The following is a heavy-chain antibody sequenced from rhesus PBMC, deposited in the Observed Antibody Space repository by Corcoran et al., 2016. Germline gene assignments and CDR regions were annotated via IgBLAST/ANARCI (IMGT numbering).Heavy chain of an antibody. V-gene: IGHV4S10*01. CDR3: ARVLAGD. J-gene: IGHJ4*01. Sequence: QLQLQESGPGLVKPSETLSLTCAVSGGSISDSYRWSWIRQPPGKGLEWIGYIYGSSTSTNYNPSLKSRVTISKDTSKNQFSLKLSSVTAADTAVYYCARVLAGDWGQGVLVTVSS. CDR1: GGSISDSYR. CDR2: IYGSSTST. D-gene: IGHD6-25*01.